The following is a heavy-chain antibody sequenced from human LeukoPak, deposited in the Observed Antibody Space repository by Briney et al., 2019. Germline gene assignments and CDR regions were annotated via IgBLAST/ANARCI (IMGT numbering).Heavy chain of an antibody. J-gene: IGHJ4*02. V-gene: IGHV3-53*01. D-gene: IGHD4-17*01. CDR1: GFTVSTNC. CDR2: IYSDGNT. CDR3: AKCYGDYIRYFDY. Sequence: PGGSLRLSCAASGFTVSTNCMTWVRQAPGKGLEWVSLIYSDGNTYYTDSVKGRFTISRDNSKNTLYLQMNSLRAEDTAMYYCAKCYGDYIRYFDYWGQGTLVTVSS.